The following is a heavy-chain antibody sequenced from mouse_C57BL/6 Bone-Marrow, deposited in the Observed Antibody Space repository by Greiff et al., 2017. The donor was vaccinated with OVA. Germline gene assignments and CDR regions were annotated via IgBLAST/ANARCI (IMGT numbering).Heavy chain of an antibody. J-gene: IGHJ1*03. CDR3: ALYFDV. CDR2: IDPEDGET. V-gene: IGHV14-2*01. CDR1: GFTITDYY. Sequence: VQLQQSGAELVKPGASVKLSCTASGFTITDYYMHWVQQRPEQGLEWIGRIDPEDGETKYAPKFPGKATITADTSSNTAYLQLSSLTSEDTAVYYCALYFDVWGTGTTVTVSS.